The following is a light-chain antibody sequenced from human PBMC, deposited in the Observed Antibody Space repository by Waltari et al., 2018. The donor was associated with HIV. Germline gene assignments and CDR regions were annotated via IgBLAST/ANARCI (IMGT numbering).Light chain of an antibody. Sequence: QSALTQPASVSGPPGQSIPIPCTRTSDDIGGSNLPSCYQHPPGKAPRLIIFDVDKRPSGISDRFSGSKSGYTASLTISGLRTEDEADYFCCSKSTIYFGVLFGGGTTLTVL. CDR1: SDDIGGSNL. J-gene: IGLJ2*01. CDR3: CSKSTIYFGVL. CDR2: DVD. V-gene: IGLV2-23*02.